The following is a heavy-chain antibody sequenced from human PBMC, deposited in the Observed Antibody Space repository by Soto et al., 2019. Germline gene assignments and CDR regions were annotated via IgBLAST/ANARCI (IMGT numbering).Heavy chain of an antibody. Sequence: SETLSLTCTFSGGSISSYYWSWIRQAPGKGLEWIGYIYYSGSTNYNPSLKSRVTISVDTSKNQFSLKLSSVTAADTAVYYCARGPRIAADDEYFKHCGQATLDPVSS. CDR2: IYYSGST. CDR3: ARGPRIAADDEYFKH. V-gene: IGHV4-59*01. D-gene: IGHD6-13*01. J-gene: IGHJ1*01. CDR1: GGSISSYY.